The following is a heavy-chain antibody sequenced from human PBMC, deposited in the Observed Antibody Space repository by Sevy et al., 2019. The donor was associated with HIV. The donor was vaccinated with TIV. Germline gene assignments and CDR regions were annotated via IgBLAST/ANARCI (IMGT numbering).Heavy chain of an antibody. D-gene: IGHD2-8*01. J-gene: IGHJ4*02. CDR3: AREGRYCTNGVCRNGLYFDY. Sequence: GGSLRLSCAASGFTFSSYGMHWVRQAPGKGLEWVAVIWYDGSNKYYADSVKGRFTISRDNSKNTLYLQMNSLRAEDTAVYYCAREGRYCTNGVCRNGLYFDYWGQGTLVTVSS. V-gene: IGHV3-33*01. CDR2: IWYDGSNK. CDR1: GFTFSSYG.